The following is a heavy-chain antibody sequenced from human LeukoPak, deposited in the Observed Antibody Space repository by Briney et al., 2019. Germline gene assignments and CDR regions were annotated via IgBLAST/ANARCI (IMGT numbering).Heavy chain of an antibody. V-gene: IGHV4-38-2*01. CDR3: ARADYSSTWSHDYYYMDV. D-gene: IGHD6-13*01. J-gene: IGHJ6*03. CDR1: GGSFSGYY. CDR2: IYHSGST. Sequence: SETLSLTCAVYGGSFSGYYWGWIRQPPGKGLEWIGSIYHSGSTYYNPSLKSRVTISVDTSKNQFSLKLSSVTAADTAVYYCARADYSSTWSHDYYYMDVWGKGTTVTVSS.